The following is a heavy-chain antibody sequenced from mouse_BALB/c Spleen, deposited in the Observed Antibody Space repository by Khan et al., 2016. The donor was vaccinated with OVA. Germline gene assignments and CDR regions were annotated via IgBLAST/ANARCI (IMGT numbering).Heavy chain of an antibody. J-gene: IGHJ3*01. CDR3: ARERAHYGPAWFAY. D-gene: IGHD1-2*01. Sequence: QVRLQQSGAELVRPGSSVKISCKASGYAFSSYWMNWVKQRPGQGLEWIGQIYPGDGDTNYNGKFKGKATLTADKSSSTAYMQLSSLTSEDSAVYFGARERAHYGPAWFAYWGQGTLVTVSA. V-gene: IGHV1-80*01. CDR2: IYPGDGDT. CDR1: GYAFSSYW.